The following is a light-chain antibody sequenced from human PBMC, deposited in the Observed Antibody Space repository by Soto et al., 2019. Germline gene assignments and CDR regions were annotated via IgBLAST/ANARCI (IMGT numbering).Light chain of an antibody. V-gene: IGKV1-39*01. CDR1: QSISSY. J-gene: IGKJ1*01. Sequence: DTQMTESPSSLSASVGDRITITCRASQSISSYLNWYQQKPGKAPKLLIYAASSLQSGVPSGFSGSGSGTDFTLTISSLQPEDFATYYCQQSYSTPFAFGQGTKVEIK. CDR2: AAS. CDR3: QQSYSTPFA.